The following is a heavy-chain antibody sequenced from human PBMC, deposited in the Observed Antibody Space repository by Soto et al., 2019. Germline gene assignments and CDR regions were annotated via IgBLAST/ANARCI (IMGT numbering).Heavy chain of an antibody. CDR2: ISSSGSTI. D-gene: IGHD3-10*01. J-gene: IGHJ6*02. CDR3: ARAMVRGVIIYYYYGMDV. V-gene: IGHV3-48*03. Sequence: GGSLRLSCAACGFTFSSYEMNWVRQAPGKGLEWVSYISSSGSTIYYADSVKGRFTISRDNAKNSLYLQMSSLRAEDTAVYYCARAMVRGVIIYYYYGMDVWGQGTTVTVSS. CDR1: GFTFSSYE.